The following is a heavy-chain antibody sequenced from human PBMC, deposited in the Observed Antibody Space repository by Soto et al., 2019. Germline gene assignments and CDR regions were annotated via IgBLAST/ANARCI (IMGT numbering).Heavy chain of an antibody. V-gene: IGHV3-21*06. D-gene: IGHD3-16*01. CDR3: VKGGEDITSPYGMDV. J-gene: IGHJ6*02. Sequence: PGGSLRLSCAGSGFTFRTHTLVWVRQAPGKGLEWVSSISSGGTYLEYAHSGKGRFAISRDDAKDSVFLQMNSLKTDDTAVYYCVKGGEDITSPYGMDVWGQGTTVTVSS. CDR2: ISSGGTYL. CDR1: GFTFRTHT.